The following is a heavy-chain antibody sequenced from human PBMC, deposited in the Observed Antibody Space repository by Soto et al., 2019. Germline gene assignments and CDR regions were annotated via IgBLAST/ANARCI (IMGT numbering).Heavy chain of an antibody. D-gene: IGHD1-26*01. CDR1: GFNVSSNY. CDR2: IYSGGST. J-gene: IGHJ4*02. CDR3: WGGRREPGVVPEGD. Sequence: EVQLVESGGGLVQPGGSLRLSCAASGFNVSSNYMSWVRQTPGKGLEWVSVIYSGGSTYYGDSVKGRFIISRDKSKNTLYLQMNSLKIEDKAVYYCWGGRREPGVVPEGDWGQGTLVTVSS. V-gene: IGHV3-66*01.